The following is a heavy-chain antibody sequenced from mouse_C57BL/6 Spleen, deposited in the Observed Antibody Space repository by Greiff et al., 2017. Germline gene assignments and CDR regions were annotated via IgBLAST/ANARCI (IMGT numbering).Heavy chain of an antibody. V-gene: IGHV1-69*01. CDR2: IDPSDSYT. CDR3: ARRECYGKGAYLDV. J-gene: IGHJ1*03. Sequence: QVQLKQPGAELVMPGASVKLSCKASGYTFTSYWMHWVKQRPGQGLEWIGEIDPSDSYTNYNQKFTGKSTLTADKSSSTAYMQLSSLTSEDSAVYDCARRECYGKGAYLDVWGTGTTVTVSS. CDR1: GYTFTSYW. D-gene: IGHD2-1*01.